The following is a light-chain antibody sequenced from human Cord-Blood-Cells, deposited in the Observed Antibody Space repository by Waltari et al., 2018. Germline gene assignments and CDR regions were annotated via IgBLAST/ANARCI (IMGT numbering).Light chain of an antibody. CDR1: QSVSSY. V-gene: IGKV3-11*01. J-gene: IGKJ4*01. CDR2: DAS. CDR3: QQRSNWPLT. Sequence: EIVLTQSPATLSLSPVDRATLSCRASQSVSSYLAWYQKKPGQAPRLLIYDASNRATGIPARFSGSGSGTDFTLTISSLEPEDFAVYYCQQRSNWPLTFGGGTKVEIK.